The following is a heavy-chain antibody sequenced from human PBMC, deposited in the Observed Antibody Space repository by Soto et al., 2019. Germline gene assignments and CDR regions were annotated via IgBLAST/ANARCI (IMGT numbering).Heavy chain of an antibody. D-gene: IGHD1-26*01. CDR2: IKGDGTTT. CDR3: VRDRGTPDSFDI. J-gene: IGHJ3*02. Sequence: EAHLVESGGGLPQPGGSLRLSCVASGFNFSPYFMAWVRQGPGRGLEWVSQIKGDGTTTAYADSVRGRFIISRDNGTNTLFLQMNSLTDEDTAVYYCVRDRGTPDSFDIWGQGTTVIVSS. V-gene: IGHV3-74*01. CDR1: GFNFSPYF.